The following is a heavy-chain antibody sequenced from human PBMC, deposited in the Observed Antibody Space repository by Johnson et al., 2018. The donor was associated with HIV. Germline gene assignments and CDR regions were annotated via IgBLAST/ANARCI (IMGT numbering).Heavy chain of an antibody. V-gene: IGHV3-30*02. CDR2: IWYDGSRK. J-gene: IGHJ3*02. CDR3: AREGRGSSSGAFDI. D-gene: IGHD6-6*01. CDR1: GFIFSSYG. Sequence: QVQLVESGGGVVQPGGSLRLSCAASGFIFSSYGMHWVRQAPGKGLEWVAFIWYDGSRKYYPDSVKGRFTISRVNSKNMLYLQMNSLRVEDTAVYYCAREGRGSSSGAFDIWGQGTMVTVSS.